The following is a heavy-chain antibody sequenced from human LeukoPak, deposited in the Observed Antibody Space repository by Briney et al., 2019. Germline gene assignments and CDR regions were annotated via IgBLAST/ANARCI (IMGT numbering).Heavy chain of an antibody. CDR3: AKGRYYDSSGYPIDY. V-gene: IGHV3-30*02. Sequence: PGGSLRLSCAASGFTLSSYDMHWVRQAPGKGLEWVAFIRHDGNIKYFADSVKGRFTISRDTSKNTLYLQMNSLRAEDTAVYYCAKGRYYDSSGYPIDYWGQGTLVTVSS. D-gene: IGHD3-22*01. CDR2: IRHDGNIK. CDR1: GFTLSSYD. J-gene: IGHJ4*02.